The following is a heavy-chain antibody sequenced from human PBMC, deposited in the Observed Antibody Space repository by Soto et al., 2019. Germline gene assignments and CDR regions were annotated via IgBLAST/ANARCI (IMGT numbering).Heavy chain of an antibody. J-gene: IGHJ4*02. CDR2: IYYSGST. V-gene: IGHV4-59*11. Sequence: SETLSLTCTVSGGSISSHYWSWIRQPPGKGLEWIGYIYYSGSTNYNPSLKSRVTISVDTSKNQFSLKLSSVTAADTAVYYCARSDGRYWGQGTLVTVSS. CDR1: GGSISSHY. CDR3: ARSDGRY.